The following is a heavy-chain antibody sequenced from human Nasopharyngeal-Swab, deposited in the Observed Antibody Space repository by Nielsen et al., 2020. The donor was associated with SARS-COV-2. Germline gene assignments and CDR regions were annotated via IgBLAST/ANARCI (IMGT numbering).Heavy chain of an antibody. Sequence: GGSLRLSCAASGFTFSSYGMHWVRQAPGKGLEWVAVIWYDGSNKCYADSVKGRFTISRDNSKNTLYLQMNSLRAEDTAVYYCARTYDSSGYYDWAIDYWGQGTLVTVSS. D-gene: IGHD3-22*01. V-gene: IGHV3-33*01. J-gene: IGHJ4*02. CDR3: ARTYDSSGYYDWAIDY. CDR2: IWYDGSNK. CDR1: GFTFSSYG.